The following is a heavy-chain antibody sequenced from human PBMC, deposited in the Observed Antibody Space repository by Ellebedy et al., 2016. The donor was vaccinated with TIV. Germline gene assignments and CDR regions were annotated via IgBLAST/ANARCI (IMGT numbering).Heavy chain of an antibody. D-gene: IGHD4-11*01. J-gene: IGHJ5*02. CDR1: RGSIGSHF. V-gene: IGHV4-59*11. CDR2: IYYSGST. CDR3: VRGEYTNFGGLRPIETNWFDP. Sequence: MPSETLSLTCIVSRGSIGSHFWGWIRQPPGKGLEWIGHIYYSGSTNYNPSLRGRVTISVDTSKNQFSLKLNSVTAADTAVYYCVRGEYTNFGGLRPIETNWFDPWGQGTLVTVSS.